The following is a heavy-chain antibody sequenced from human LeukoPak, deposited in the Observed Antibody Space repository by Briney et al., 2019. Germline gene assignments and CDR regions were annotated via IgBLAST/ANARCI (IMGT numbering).Heavy chain of an antibody. V-gene: IGHV3-23*01. J-gene: IGHJ3*02. CDR1: GFTFSSYA. D-gene: IGHD2-2*01. CDR2: ISGSGGST. CDR3: AKGSTSCYQCGNALDI. Sequence: GGSLRLSCAASGFTFSSYAMSWVRQAPGKGLEWVSAISGSGGSTYYADSVKGRFTISRDNSKNTLYLQMNSLRAEDTAVYYCAKGSTSCYQCGNALDIWGQGTMVTVSS.